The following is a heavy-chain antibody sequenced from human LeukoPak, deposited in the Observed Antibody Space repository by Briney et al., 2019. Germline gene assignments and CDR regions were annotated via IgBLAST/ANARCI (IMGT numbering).Heavy chain of an antibody. Sequence: GGSLRLSCAASGFTVSSNYMSWVRQAPGKGLEWVSLIYSGGSTKFADSVKGRFTISRDNSKNTLYLQMNSLRVDDTAVYYCATLGWYALPDWGQGALVTVSS. CDR1: GFTVSSNY. V-gene: IGHV3-53*01. CDR2: IYSGGST. J-gene: IGHJ4*02. CDR3: ATLGWYALPD. D-gene: IGHD6-19*01.